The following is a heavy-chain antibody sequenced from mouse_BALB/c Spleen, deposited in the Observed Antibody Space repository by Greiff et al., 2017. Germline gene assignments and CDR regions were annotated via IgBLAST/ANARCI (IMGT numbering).Heavy chain of an antibody. CDR2: INPYNDGT. D-gene: IGHD3-1*01. Sequence: VQLQQSGPELVKPGASVKMSCKASGYTFTSYVMHWVKQKPGQGLEWIGYINPYNDGTKYNEKFKGKATLTSDKSSSTAYMELSSLTSEDSAVYFCARTVKAARAIAMDYWGQGTSVTVSS. CDR3: ARTVKAARAIAMDY. J-gene: IGHJ4*01. CDR1: GYTFTSYV. V-gene: IGHV1-14*01.